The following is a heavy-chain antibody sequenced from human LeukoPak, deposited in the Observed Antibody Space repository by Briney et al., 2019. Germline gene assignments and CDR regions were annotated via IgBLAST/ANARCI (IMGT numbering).Heavy chain of an antibody. V-gene: IGHV1-69*04. Sequence: ASVKVSCKASGGTFSSYAISWVRQAPGRGLEWMGRIIPILGIANYAQKFQGRVTITADKSTSTAYMELSSLRSEDTAVYYCARDEGALWFGELIYWGQGTLVTVSS. J-gene: IGHJ4*02. CDR3: ARDEGALWFGELIY. CDR2: IIPILGIA. CDR1: GGTFSSYA. D-gene: IGHD3-10*01.